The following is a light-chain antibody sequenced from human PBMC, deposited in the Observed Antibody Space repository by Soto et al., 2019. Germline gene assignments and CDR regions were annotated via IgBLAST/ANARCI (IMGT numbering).Light chain of an antibody. J-gene: IGKJ1*01. CDR1: QSISDW. Sequence: DIQMTQSPSTLSASVGDRVTITCRASQSISDWLAWFQLKPGKAPKLLIYDASSLESGVPSRFSGSGSGTEFTHPSSSLQTDDFATYYCQQYNTYSPFGQGTKVEIK. CDR3: QQYNTYSP. V-gene: IGKV1-5*01. CDR2: DAS.